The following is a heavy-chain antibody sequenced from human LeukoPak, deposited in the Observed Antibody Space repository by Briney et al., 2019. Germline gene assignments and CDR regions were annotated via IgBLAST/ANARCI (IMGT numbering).Heavy chain of an antibody. V-gene: IGHV3-23*01. Sequence: GGSLRLSCAASGFIFRNYVVAWVRQAPGKGLEWVSQISNSGGSTYYADSVKGRFTISRDNSKNTLYLQMNSLRAEDTAVYYCAKDSRGYSYGYGRNNWFDPWGQGTLVTVSS. CDR1: GFIFRNYV. CDR3: AKDSRGYSYGYGRNNWFDP. J-gene: IGHJ5*02. D-gene: IGHD5-18*01. CDR2: ISNSGGST.